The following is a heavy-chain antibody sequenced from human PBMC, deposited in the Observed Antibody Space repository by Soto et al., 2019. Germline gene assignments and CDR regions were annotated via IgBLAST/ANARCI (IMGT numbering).Heavy chain of an antibody. CDR2: VYYSGST. CDR1: GGSISSFY. CDR3: ARGGGSPDY. J-gene: IGHJ4*01. D-gene: IGHD3-16*01. V-gene: IGHV4-59*01. Sequence: QVQLQESGPGLVKPSETLSLTCTVSGGSISSFYWSRIRQPPGKGLEYIGYVYYSGSTNYHPSLRRRVTISVDTSKNQLSLRLSYVTAADTAVYYCARGGGSPDYWGHGTLVTVSS.